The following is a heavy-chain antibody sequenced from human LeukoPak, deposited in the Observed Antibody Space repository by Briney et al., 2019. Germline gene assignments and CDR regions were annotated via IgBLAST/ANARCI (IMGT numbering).Heavy chain of an antibody. Sequence: GGSLRLSCAASGFTFSSYGMHWVRQAPGKGPEWVAFIRYDGSNKYYADSVKGRFTISRDNSKNTLYLQMNSLRAEDTAVYYCAKGPGSVGLRFLEWGLDPWGQGILVTVSS. CDR3: AKGPGSVGLRFLEWGLDP. V-gene: IGHV3-30*02. J-gene: IGHJ5*02. CDR1: GFTFSSYG. CDR2: IRYDGSNK. D-gene: IGHD3-3*01.